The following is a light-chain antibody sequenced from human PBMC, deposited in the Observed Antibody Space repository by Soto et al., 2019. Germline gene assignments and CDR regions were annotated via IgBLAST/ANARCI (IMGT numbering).Light chain of an antibody. Sequence: EIVLTQSPGTLSLSPGERATLSCRASQSVSSSYLAWYQRKPGQAPRLLIYYISTRATGIPARFSGSGSGTEFTLTINSLQSEDSAVYYCQQHNQWPITFGQGTRLEIK. CDR2: YIS. CDR3: QQHNQWPIT. V-gene: IGKV3D-20*02. CDR1: QSVSSSY. J-gene: IGKJ5*01.